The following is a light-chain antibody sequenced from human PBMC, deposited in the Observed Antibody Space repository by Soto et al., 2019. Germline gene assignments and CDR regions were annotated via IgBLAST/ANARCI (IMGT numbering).Light chain of an antibody. J-gene: IGKJ4*01. CDR3: HKYFNPRT. CDR1: QHISDY. Sequence: DTRLTQSPSSLSASVGDRVTITCQASQHISDYLNWYQQKPGKAPKLLIYDGTKLETGVPSRFSGSGSGTEFTFTISSLQPQDTATYYCHKYFNPRTFGGGTKVDIK. CDR2: DGT. V-gene: IGKV1-33*01.